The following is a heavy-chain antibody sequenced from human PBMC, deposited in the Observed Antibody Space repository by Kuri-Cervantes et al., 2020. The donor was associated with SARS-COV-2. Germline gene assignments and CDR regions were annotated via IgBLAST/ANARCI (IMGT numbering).Heavy chain of an antibody. CDR2: INHSGST. D-gene: IGHD3-22*01. Sequence: SETLSLTCTVSGGSINNYYWSWIRQPPGKGLEWIGEINHSGSTNYNPSLKSRVTISVDTSKNQFSLKLSSVTAADTAVYYCARHIGGYYYVWGQGTLVTVSS. V-gene: IGHV4-34*01. CDR3: ARHIGGYYYV. CDR1: GGSINNYY. J-gene: IGHJ4*02.